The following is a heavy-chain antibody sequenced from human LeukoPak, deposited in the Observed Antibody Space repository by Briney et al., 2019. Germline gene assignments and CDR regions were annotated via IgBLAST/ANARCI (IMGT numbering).Heavy chain of an antibody. D-gene: IGHD3-9*01. J-gene: IGHJ6*03. CDR1: GGSFSGYY. CDR2: INHSGST. Sequence: SETLSLTCAVYGGSFSGYYWSWIRQPPGKGLEWIGEINHSGSTNYNPSLKSRVTISVDTSKNQFSLKLSSVTAADTAVYYCARGTESTGYYSQYYYYYYMDVWGKGTTVTVSS. CDR3: ARGTESTGYYSQYYYYYYMDV. V-gene: IGHV4-34*01.